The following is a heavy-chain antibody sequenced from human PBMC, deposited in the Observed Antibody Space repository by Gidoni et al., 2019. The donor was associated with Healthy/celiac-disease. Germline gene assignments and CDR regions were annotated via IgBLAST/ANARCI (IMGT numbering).Heavy chain of an antibody. CDR1: GYTFTGYY. CDR3: ARDCSGGSCYSDY. Sequence: QVQLVQSGAEVKKPGASVKVSCKASGYTFTGYYLHWVRQAPGQGLECMGRINPNSGGTNYAHKFQGRVTMTRDTSISTAYMELSRLRSDDTAVYYCARDCSGGSCYSDYWGQGTLVTVSS. CDR2: INPNSGGT. V-gene: IGHV1-2*06. D-gene: IGHD2-15*01. J-gene: IGHJ4*02.